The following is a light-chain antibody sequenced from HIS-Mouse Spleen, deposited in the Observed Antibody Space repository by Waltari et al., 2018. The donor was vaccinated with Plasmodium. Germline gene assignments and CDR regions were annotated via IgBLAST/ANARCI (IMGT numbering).Light chain of an antibody. CDR2: EDS. CDR1: ALPKKY. CDR3: YSTDSSGNHRV. Sequence: SYELNQPPSVSVSPGQTARITCHGDALPKKYAYWYQQKSGQAPVLVIYEDSKRPSGIPERFSGSSSGTMATLTISGAQVEDEADYYCYSTDSSGNHRVFGGGTKLTVL. J-gene: IGLJ3*02. V-gene: IGLV3-10*01.